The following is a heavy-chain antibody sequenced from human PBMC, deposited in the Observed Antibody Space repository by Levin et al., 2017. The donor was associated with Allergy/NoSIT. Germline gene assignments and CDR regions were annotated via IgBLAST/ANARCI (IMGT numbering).Heavy chain of an antibody. D-gene: IGHD3-9*01. V-gene: IGHV3-30-3*01. CDR1: GFTFSSYA. J-gene: IGHJ4*02. CDR2: ISYDGSNK. Sequence: PGGSLRLSCAASGFTFSSYAMHWARQAPGKGLEWVAVISYDGSNKYYADSVKGRFTISRDNSKNTLYLQMNSLRAEDTAVYYCARDWPGGYFDWLWGYFDYWGQGTLVTVSS. CDR3: ARDWPGGYFDWLWGYFDY.